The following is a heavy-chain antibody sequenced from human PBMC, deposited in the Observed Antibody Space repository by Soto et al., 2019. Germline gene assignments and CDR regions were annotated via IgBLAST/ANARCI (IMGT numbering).Heavy chain of an antibody. J-gene: IGHJ4*02. D-gene: IGHD2-2*01. CDR1: GFTFSTYW. V-gene: IGHV3-7*05. Sequence: GGSLRLSCVGSGFTFSTYWMGWVRQVPGTGLEWVANIKSDGSEKSHVDSVKGRFTISRDNAGNSLYLQMNSLRAEDTAVYYCAAWPRSSWFDYWGQGTLVTVSS. CDR3: AAWPRSSWFDY. CDR2: IKSDGSEK.